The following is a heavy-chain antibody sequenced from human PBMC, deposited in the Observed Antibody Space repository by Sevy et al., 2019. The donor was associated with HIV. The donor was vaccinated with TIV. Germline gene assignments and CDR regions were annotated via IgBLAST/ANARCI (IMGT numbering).Heavy chain of an antibody. V-gene: IGHV4-59*08. CDR2: IYYNGHI. J-gene: IGHJ4*02. Sequence: SETLCLTCTVSGGSITSLYWNWIRQPPGKGLEWIANIYYNGHINYNPSLKSRVTLPLDTSKNQFSLRLSSVTAADTAMYYCAGENAWGRGYSWGQGTLVTVSS. CDR3: AGENAWGRGYS. D-gene: IGHD1-26*01. CDR1: GGSITSLY.